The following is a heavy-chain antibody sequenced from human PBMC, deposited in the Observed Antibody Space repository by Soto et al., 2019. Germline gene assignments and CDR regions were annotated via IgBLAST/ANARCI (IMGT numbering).Heavy chain of an antibody. V-gene: IGHV3-30-3*01. CDR1: GFTFSSYA. CDR3: ARDRSMVVVVPGY. CDR2: ISHDGSNS. J-gene: IGHJ4*02. Sequence: QVHLVESGGGVVQPGRYLRISCAASGFTFSSYAMHWVRQAPGKGLEWVALISHDGSNSYYADSVKGRFTISRDNSKNMLYLQMNSLRVDDTAVYYCARDRSMVVVVPGYWGQATLVTVSS. D-gene: IGHD2-2*01.